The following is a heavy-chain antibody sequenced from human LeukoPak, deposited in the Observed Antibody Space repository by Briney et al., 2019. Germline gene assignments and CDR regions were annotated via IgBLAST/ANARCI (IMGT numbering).Heavy chain of an antibody. CDR2: ISSSSSYI. CDR1: GFTFSSYS. Sequence: GGSLRLSCAASGFTFSSYSMNWVRQAPGKGLEWVSSISSSSSYIYYADSVKGRFTISRDNAKNSLYLQMNSLRAEDTAVYYCAREGGTAMAPDYWGQGTLVTVSS. J-gene: IGHJ4*02. V-gene: IGHV3-21*01. D-gene: IGHD5-18*01. CDR3: AREGGTAMAPDY.